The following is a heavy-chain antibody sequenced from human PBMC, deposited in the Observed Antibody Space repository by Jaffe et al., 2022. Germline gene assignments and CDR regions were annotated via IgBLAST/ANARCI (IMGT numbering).Heavy chain of an antibody. CDR1: GFTFDDYA. CDR2: ISWNSGSI. CDR3: AKDTEYSSFNWFDP. D-gene: IGHD6-6*01. J-gene: IGHJ5*02. Sequence: EVQLVESGGGLVQPGRSLRLSCAASGFTFDDYAMHWVRQAPGKGLEWVSGISWNSGSIGYADSVKGRFTISRDNAKNSLYLQMNSLRAEDTALYYCAKDTEYSSFNWFDPWGQGTLVTVSS. V-gene: IGHV3-9*01.